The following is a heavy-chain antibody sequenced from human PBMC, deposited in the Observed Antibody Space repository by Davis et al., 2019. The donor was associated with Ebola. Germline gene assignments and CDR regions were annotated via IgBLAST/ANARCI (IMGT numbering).Heavy chain of an antibody. CDR1: GFTFSNYA. CDR2: ITGSGGSR. V-gene: IGHV3-23*01. D-gene: IGHD3-9*01. J-gene: IGHJ4*02. CDR3: VKAEYVDYDRYFDY. Sequence: GGSLRLSCAASGFTFSNYAMSWVRQAPGKGLEWVSSITGSGGSRYHADSVKGRFTISRDNSENTLHLQMNSLRAEDTAVYYCVKAEYVDYDRYFDYWGQGTLVTVSS.